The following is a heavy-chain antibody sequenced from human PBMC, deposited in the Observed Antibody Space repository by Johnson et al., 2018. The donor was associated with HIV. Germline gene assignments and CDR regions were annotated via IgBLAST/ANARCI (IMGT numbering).Heavy chain of an antibody. CDR1: GFTVSASS. CDR2: SGSGGST. D-gene: IGHD1-26*01. J-gene: IGHJ3*02. V-gene: IGHV3-66*03. CDR3: ARVRIGRENAFDI. Sequence: VQLVESGGGLIQPGGSLRLSCAASGFTVSASSMIWVRQAPGEGLKWVSAISGSGGSTYYADSVKGRFTISRDNSKNTLYLQMSSLRAEDTAVYYCARVRIGRENAFDIWGQGTMVTVSS.